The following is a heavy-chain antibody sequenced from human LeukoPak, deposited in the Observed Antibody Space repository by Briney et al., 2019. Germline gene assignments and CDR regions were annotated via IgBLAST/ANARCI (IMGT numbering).Heavy chain of an antibody. V-gene: IGHV1-8*01. J-gene: IGHJ5*02. CDR3: ARGTLSRGRTWFDP. CDR1: GYTFTSYD. CDR2: MNPNSGNT. Sequence: RASVTVSCKASGYTFTSYDINWVRQAPGQGLEWMGWMNPNSGNTGYAQKFQGRVTMTRNTSISTAYMELSSLRSEDTAVYYCARGTLSRGRTWFDPWGQGTLVTVSS. D-gene: IGHD3-16*02.